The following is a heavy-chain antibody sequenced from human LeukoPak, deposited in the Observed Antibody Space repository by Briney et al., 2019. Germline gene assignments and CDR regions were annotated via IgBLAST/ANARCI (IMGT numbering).Heavy chain of an antibody. CDR1: GGSISSGSYY. Sequence: SETLSLTCTVSGGSISSGSYYWSWIRQPAGKGLEWIGRIYTSGSTNYNPSLKSRVTISVDTSKNQFSLKLSSVTAADTAVYYCAREGQVFWGGYYPDYYYYYMDVWGKGTTVTVSS. V-gene: IGHV4-61*02. J-gene: IGHJ6*03. CDR2: IYTSGST. CDR3: AREGQVFWGGYYPDYYYYYMDV. D-gene: IGHD3-3*01.